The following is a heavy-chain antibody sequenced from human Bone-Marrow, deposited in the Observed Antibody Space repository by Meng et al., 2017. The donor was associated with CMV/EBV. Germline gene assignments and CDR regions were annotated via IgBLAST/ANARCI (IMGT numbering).Heavy chain of an antibody. CDR3: AKDLGDVLRFLEWFSVLDY. Sequence: GESLKISCAASGFTFSSYAMSWVRQAPGKGLEWVSAISGSGGSTYYADSVKGRFTISRDNSKNTLYLQMNSLRAEDTAVYYCAKDLGDVLRFLEWFSVLDYWGQGTRVTVSS. V-gene: IGHV3-23*01. CDR1: GFTFSSYA. J-gene: IGHJ4*02. CDR2: ISGSGGST. D-gene: IGHD3-3*01.